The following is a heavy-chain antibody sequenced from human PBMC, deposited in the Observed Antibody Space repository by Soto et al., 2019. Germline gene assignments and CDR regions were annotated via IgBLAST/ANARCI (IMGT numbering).Heavy chain of an antibody. CDR2: IGTTSRTR. CDR3: ARDSGYAFDY. V-gene: IGHV3-48*04. J-gene: IGHJ4*02. D-gene: IGHD5-12*01. CDR1: GFIFSDYS. Sequence: GGSLRLSCAASGFIFSDYSMNWIRQAPGKGLEWISYIGTTSRTRSYPDSVKGRFTISRDNADNSLYLQMNSLRVEDTAVYYCARDSGYAFDYWGQGALVTVSS.